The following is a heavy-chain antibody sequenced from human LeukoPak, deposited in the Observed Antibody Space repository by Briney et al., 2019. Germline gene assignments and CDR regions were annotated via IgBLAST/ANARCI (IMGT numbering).Heavy chain of an antibody. J-gene: IGHJ4*02. CDR2: ISDDGRRK. V-gene: IGHV3-30*18. D-gene: IGHD4-17*01. Sequence: VGSLRLSCAASGFSFIRYGMHWVRQAPGKGLEWGGLISDDGRRKDYADSVKGRFTISRDNSKDTLYLQMNSLRAEDTAVYYCAKRPSDYGDYVSYFDFWGQGTLVTVSS. CDR3: AKRPSDYGDYVSYFDF. CDR1: GFSFIRYG.